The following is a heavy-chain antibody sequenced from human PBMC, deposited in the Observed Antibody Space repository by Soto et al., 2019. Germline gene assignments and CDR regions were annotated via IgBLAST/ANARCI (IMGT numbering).Heavy chain of an antibody. V-gene: IGHV3-23*01. D-gene: IGHD6-13*01. CDR1: GFTFSSYA. J-gene: IGHJ5*02. CDR3: ARERGGSSWSRKGTQGYNWFDP. Sequence: GGSLRLSCAASGFTFSSYAMSWVRQAPGKGLEWVSVISGSGDFTFYADSVKGRFTISRDNSKNTLYLQMNSLRAEDTAVYYCARERGGSSWSRKGTQGYNWFDPWGQGTLVTVSS. CDR2: ISGSGDFT.